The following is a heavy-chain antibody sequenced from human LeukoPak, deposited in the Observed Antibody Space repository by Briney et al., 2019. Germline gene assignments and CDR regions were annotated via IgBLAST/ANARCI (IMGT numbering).Heavy chain of an antibody. V-gene: IGHV3-11*01. CDR2: ISSSGSTI. J-gene: IGHJ4*02. CDR3: AKARGGGVTTNY. CDR1: GFTFSDFY. Sequence: GGSLRLSCAVSGFTFSDFYMSWIRQAPGKGLEWVSYISSSGSTIYYADSVKGRFTISRDNAKNSLYLQMNSLRAEDTAVYYCAKARGGGVTTNYWGLGTLVTVSS. D-gene: IGHD4-17*01.